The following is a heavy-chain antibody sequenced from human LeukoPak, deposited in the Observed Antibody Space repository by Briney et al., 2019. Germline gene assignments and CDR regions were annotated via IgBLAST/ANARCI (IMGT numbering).Heavy chain of an antibody. Sequence: ASVTVSCRASETFSSHAITWVRQAPGQGLEWMGRIIPIVDLVNSAQKFQGRVTFTADKSTTTAYMELSSLRSEDTAVYYCARAEEDRSGSFCGGYWGQGTLINVSS. CDR2: IIPIVDLV. CDR1: ETFSSHA. D-gene: IGHD3-10*01. V-gene: IGHV1-69*04. CDR3: ARAEEDRSGSFCGGY. J-gene: IGHJ4*02.